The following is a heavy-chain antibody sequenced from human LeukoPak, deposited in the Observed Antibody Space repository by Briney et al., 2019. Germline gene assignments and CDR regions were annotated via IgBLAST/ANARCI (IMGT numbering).Heavy chain of an antibody. Sequence: SQTLSLTCTVSGGSISSGDYYWRWLRQPPGKGLEWIAYIYYSGSTYYNPSLNTRVTISVNTPKNQFSLKLSSLAAPAPSLYFCAGDGGGVLVAFDIWGQGTMVTVSS. D-gene: IGHD4/OR15-4a*01. CDR1: GGSISSGDYY. CDR2: IYYSGST. J-gene: IGHJ3*02. V-gene: IGHV4-30-4*08. CDR3: AGDGGGVLVAFDI.